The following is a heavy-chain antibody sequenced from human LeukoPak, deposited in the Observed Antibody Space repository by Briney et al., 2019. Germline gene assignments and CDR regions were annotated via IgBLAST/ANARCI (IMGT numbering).Heavy chain of an antibody. CDR1: GFTFSRYW. CDR3: ARDPYGSGSSDY. CDR2: IKNDGSEE. Sequence: PGGSLRLSCAASGFTFSRYWMRWVRQAPGKGLEGVANIKNDGSEEYYVDSVKGRFTISRDNARNSLFLQMNSLRAEDTAVYYCARDPYGSGSSDYWGQGTLVTVSS. V-gene: IGHV3-7*03. J-gene: IGHJ4*02. D-gene: IGHD3-10*01.